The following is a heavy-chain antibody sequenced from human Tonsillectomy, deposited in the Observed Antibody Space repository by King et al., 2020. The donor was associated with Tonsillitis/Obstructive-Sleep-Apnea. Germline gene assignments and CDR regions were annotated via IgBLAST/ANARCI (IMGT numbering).Heavy chain of an antibody. CDR1: RNSFTNYW. Sequence: VQLVESGAEVKKPGESLRISCKGSRNSFTNYWISWVRQMPGKGLEWMGRIYPTDSYTNYSPSFQGHVTISVNKSITTAYLQWSGLKASDTAMYDCARHVGVLRFFDWPLWGQGTLVTVSS. J-gene: IGHJ4*02. CDR3: ARHVGVLRFFDWPL. V-gene: IGHV5-10-1*01. D-gene: IGHD3-9*01. CDR2: IYPTDSYT.